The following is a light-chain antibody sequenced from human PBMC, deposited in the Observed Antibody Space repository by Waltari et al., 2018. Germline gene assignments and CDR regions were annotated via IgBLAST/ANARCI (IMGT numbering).Light chain of an antibody. CDR3: TSYTTSFTVV. V-gene: IGLV2-14*03. CDR2: GVN. J-gene: IGLJ2*01. CDR1: SSDLGRYNY. Sequence: QSALTQPASVSGSPGQSITISCTGTSSDLGRYNYVSWFQQHPGNAPKLIIYGVNNRPSGFSNRFSGSKSGNTASLTISGLQAEDESHYYCTSYTTSFTVVFGGGTKLTVL.